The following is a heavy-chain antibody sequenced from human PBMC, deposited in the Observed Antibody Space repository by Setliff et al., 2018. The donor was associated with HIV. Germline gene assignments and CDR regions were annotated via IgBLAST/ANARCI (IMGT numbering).Heavy chain of an antibody. CDR3: ARDRAYCSSGSCYRPLVYYFYYMDV. J-gene: IGHJ6*03. V-gene: IGHV1-46*01. D-gene: IGHD2-15*01. Sequence: GASVKVSCKASGYTFTSNHMHWGRQAPGQGLEWMGTINPSGGDTIYAPEFQGRVTMTTDTSTRTAYMELSGLTSEDTAIYYCARDRAYCSSGSCYRPLVYYFYYMDVWGTGTTVTVSS. CDR2: INPSGGDT. CDR1: GYTFTSNH.